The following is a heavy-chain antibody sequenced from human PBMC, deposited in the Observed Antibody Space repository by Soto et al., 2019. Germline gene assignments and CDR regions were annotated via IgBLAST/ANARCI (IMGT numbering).Heavy chain of an antibody. J-gene: IGHJ4*02. CDR3: AKILSGRPYYFDY. D-gene: IGHD6-19*01. CDR2: ISGSGSST. Sequence: EVQLLESGGGLVQTGGSLRLSCAASGFTFSNYVMSWVRQAPGKGLEWVSAISGSGSSTYYADSVKGRFAMSRDNSKNTLYLQMNSLRAEDTALYYCAKILSGRPYYFDYWGQGTLVTVSS. CDR1: GFTFSNYV. V-gene: IGHV3-23*01.